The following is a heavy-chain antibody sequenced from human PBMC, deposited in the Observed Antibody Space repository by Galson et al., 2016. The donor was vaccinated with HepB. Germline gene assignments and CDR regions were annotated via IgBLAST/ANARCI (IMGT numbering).Heavy chain of an antibody. J-gene: IGHJ4*02. CDR1: GDSVSSDSAT. CDR2: TYYRSKWYN. V-gene: IGHV6-1*01. Sequence: CAISGDSVSSDSATWNWIRQSPSRGLEWLGRTYYRSKWYNDYASAVKSRITINADTSKNQFSLQLNSVTPEDTAVYYCVRDGDAGYSGSWYYLDYWGQGTLVTVSS. CDR3: VRDGDAGYSGSWYYLDY. D-gene: IGHD6-13*01.